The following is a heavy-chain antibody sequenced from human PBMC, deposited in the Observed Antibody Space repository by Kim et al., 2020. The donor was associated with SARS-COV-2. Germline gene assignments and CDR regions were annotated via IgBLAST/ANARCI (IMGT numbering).Heavy chain of an antibody. V-gene: IGHV4-34*01. CDR3: ARGRSYCSSTSCYMVFFDY. J-gene: IGHJ4*02. CDR2: INHSGST. D-gene: IGHD2-2*02. Sequence: SETLSLTCAVYGGSFSGYYWSWIRQPPGKGLEWIGEINHSGSTNYNPSLKSRVTISVDTSKNQFSLKLSSVTAADTAVYYCARGRSYCSSTSCYMVFFDYWGPGTLVTVSS. CDR1: GGSFSGYY.